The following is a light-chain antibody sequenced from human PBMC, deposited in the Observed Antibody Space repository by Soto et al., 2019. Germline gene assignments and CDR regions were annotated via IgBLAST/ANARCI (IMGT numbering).Light chain of an antibody. J-gene: IGKJ1*01. V-gene: IGKV1-5*01. Sequence: DIQMTQSPSTLSASVGDRVTITCRASQNIGSCLAWYQQKPGKAPKLLIYDASTLESGVPSRFSGSGSGTEFSFTISSLQPDDFATYYCQQYKSYWAFGQGTKVDIK. CDR1: QNIGSC. CDR2: DAS. CDR3: QQYKSYWA.